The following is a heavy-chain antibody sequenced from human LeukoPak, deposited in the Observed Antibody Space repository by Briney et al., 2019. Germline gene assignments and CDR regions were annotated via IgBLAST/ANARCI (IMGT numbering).Heavy chain of an antibody. CDR2: INRDGSST. J-gene: IGHJ4*02. Sequence: GGSLRLSCAASGFTFSSYWMHWVRQVPGKGLVWVSRINRDGSSTSYADSVKGRFTISRDNSKNTLYLLMNSLRAEDTAMYHCARQTGESTNFDNWGQGTLVTVSS. V-gene: IGHV3-74*01. D-gene: IGHD2-2*01. CDR3: ARQTGESTNFDN. CDR1: GFTFSSYW.